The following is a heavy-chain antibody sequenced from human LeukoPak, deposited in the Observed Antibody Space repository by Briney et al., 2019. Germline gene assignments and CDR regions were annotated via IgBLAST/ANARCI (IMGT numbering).Heavy chain of an antibody. Sequence: PGGSLRLSCAASGFTFSTSWMGWVRQAPGKGLEWVANIKQDGSERYYVDSAKGRFTISRDNAKNSLYLQMNSLRAEDTAVYYCVRVGRDGYTLDYWGQGTLVTVSS. CDR3: VRVGRDGYTLDY. V-gene: IGHV3-7*01. CDR2: IKQDGSER. CDR1: GFTFSTSW. J-gene: IGHJ4*02. D-gene: IGHD5-24*01.